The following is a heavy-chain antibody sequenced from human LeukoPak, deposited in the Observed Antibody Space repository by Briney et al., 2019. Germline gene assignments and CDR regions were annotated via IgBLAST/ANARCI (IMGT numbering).Heavy chain of an antibody. D-gene: IGHD2-8*01. Sequence: GGSLRLSCSASGFTFRNFAIRWVRQAPGKGLEWVSSIGGGDTHYADSVKGRFTISRDDSRSTVELQMSSLRAEDTAVYYCAKDGQSFNSMYDYFDSWGQGTLVTVSS. CDR1: GFTFRNFA. CDR3: AKDGQSFNSMYDYFDS. V-gene: IGHV3-23*01. CDR2: IGGGDT. J-gene: IGHJ4*02.